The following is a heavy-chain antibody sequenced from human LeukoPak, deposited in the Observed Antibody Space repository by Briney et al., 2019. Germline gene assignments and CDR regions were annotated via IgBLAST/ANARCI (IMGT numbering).Heavy chain of an antibody. CDR2: ISYDGSNK. CDR3: ARDRGYCSSTSCPLDY. V-gene: IGHV3-30*04. D-gene: IGHD2-2*01. J-gene: IGHJ4*02. CDR1: GFTFSSYA. Sequence: GGSLRLSCAASGFTFSSYAMHWVRQAAGKGLEWVAVISYDGSNKYYADSVKGRFTISRDNSKNTLYLQMNSLRAEDTAVYYCARDRGYCSSTSCPLDYWGQGTLVTVSS.